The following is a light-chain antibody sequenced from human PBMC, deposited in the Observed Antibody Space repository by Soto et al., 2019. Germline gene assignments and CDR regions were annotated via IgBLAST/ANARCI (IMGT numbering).Light chain of an antibody. V-gene: IGKV3-15*01. CDR3: HQYLNWPQA. Sequence: ETVMTQSPATLSVSPGERATLSCRASESVSTYLAWYQQKPGQAPRLLIYGASARATGIPARFSGSGSGTDFTLIISNLQPEDFAVYYCHQYLNWPQAFGQGTKVEVK. J-gene: IGKJ1*01. CDR1: ESVSTY. CDR2: GAS.